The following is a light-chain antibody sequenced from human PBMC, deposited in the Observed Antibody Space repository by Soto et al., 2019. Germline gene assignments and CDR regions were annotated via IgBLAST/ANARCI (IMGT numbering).Light chain of an antibody. CDR3: QQSYRTPRT. CDR1: HSIDSH. V-gene: IGKV1-39*01. CDR2: GAS. J-gene: IGKJ1*01. Sequence: DLQMTQSPSSLSASVGDRVTITCRTSHSIDSHLNWYQQKPGKAPNLLIYGASTLQSGVPSRFSGSGSGTDFTLTISSLQLEDFATYYCQQSYRTPRTFGQGTKVEFK.